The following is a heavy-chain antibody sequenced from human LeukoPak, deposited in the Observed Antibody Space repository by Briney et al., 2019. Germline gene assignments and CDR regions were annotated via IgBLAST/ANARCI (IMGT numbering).Heavy chain of an antibody. J-gene: IGHJ6*03. CDR1: GGSFSGYY. D-gene: IGHD4-17*01. CDR3: ARRNEFSPLYGDPVDYMDV. Sequence: SETLSLTCAVYGGSFSGYYWSWIRQSSGKGLEWNGEIDHSGITSYNPSLKSRVTMSVDTSKDQFSLKVNSVTAADTAVYYCARRNEFSPLYGDPVDYMDVWGKGTTVIVSS. V-gene: IGHV4-34*01. CDR2: IDHSGIT.